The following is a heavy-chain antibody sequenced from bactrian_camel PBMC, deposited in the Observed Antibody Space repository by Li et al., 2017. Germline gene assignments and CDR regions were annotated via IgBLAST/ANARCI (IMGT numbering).Heavy chain of an antibody. J-gene: IGHJ4*01. Sequence: HVQLVESGGGEVQAGGSLKLSCAGSAYILENCGMVWYRQAKGKEEKLVSVRIDGTPVYEDTVKGRFTLSHDRSKNTMYLQMDNLKTEDTGVYYGAALNSTYGGRFGWCKDFRGQGTQDTVQGTQVTVS. V-gene: IGHV3S60*01. CDR2: VRIDGTP. CDR1: AYILENCG. D-gene: IGHD6*01.